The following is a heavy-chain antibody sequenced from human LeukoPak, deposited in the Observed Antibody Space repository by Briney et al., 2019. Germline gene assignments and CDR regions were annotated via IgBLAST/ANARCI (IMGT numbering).Heavy chain of an antibody. CDR3: ARDYDSTTYCYALHY. V-gene: IGHV5-51*01. CDR2: IYPGDSDT. D-gene: IGHD3-22*01. Sequence: GESLKISCKGSGYTFNSYWIAWVRQMPGKGLEWMGIIYPGDSDTRYSPSFQGQVTISADNSISTAYLEWSSLKAPDSAMYFCARDYDSTTYCYALHYWGQGTLVTVSS. J-gene: IGHJ4*02. CDR1: GYTFNSYW.